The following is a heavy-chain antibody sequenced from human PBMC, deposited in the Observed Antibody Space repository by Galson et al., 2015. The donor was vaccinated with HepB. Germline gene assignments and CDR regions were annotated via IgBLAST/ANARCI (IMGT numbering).Heavy chain of an antibody. D-gene: IGHD6-19*01. CDR1: GFTFSSYA. Sequence: SLRLSCAASGFTFSSYAMHWVRQAPGKGLEYVSAISSNGGGTYYADSVKGRITISRDNSKNTLYLQMSSLRAEDTAVYYCVKDYGRRGGWSSGIDYWGQGTLVTVSS. J-gene: IGHJ4*02. CDR3: VKDYGRRGGWSSGIDY. CDR2: ISSNGGGT. V-gene: IGHV3-64D*06.